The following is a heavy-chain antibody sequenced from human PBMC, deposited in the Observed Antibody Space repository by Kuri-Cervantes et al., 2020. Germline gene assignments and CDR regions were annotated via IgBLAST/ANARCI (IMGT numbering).Heavy chain of an antibody. J-gene: IGHJ4*02. V-gene: IGHV3-48*02. Sequence: TCAASGFTFSSYSMNWVRQAPGKGLEWVSYISSSSSTIYYADSVKGRFTISRDNAKNSLYLQMNSLRDEDTAVYYCARLRDFWSGYYSPAGDYWGQGTLVTVSS. CDR2: ISSSSSTI. CDR1: GFTFSSYS. CDR3: ARLRDFWSGYYSPAGDY. D-gene: IGHD3-3*01.